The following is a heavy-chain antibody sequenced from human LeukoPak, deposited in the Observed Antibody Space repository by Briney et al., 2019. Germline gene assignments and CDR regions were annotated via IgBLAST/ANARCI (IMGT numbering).Heavy chain of an antibody. CDR1: GFTFNTYW. Sequence: PGGSLRLSCAASGFTFNTYWMHWVRQAPGKGLVWVSRINNDGSDMSYADSVKGRFTISRDNSKNTLYLQMNSLRAEDTAVYYCATNDGYFDYWGQGTLVTVSS. CDR2: INNDGSDM. J-gene: IGHJ4*02. V-gene: IGHV3-74*01. CDR3: ATNDGYFDY. D-gene: IGHD1-1*01.